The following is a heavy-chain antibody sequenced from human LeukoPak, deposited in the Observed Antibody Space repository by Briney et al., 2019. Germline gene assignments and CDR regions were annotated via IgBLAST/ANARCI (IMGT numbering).Heavy chain of an antibody. J-gene: IGHJ6*03. Sequence: RPGGSLRLSCAASGFTFDDYGMSWVRQAPGKGLEWVSGINWNGGSTGYADSVKGRFTISRDNAENSLYLQMNSLRAEDTALYYCARSSGWIYYYYMDVWGKGTTVTVSS. V-gene: IGHV3-20*04. CDR2: INWNGGST. CDR1: GFTFDDYG. D-gene: IGHD6-19*01. CDR3: ARSSGWIYYYYMDV.